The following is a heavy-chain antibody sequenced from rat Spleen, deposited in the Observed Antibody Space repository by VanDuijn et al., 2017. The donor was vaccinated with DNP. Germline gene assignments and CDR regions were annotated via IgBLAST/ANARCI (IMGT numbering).Heavy chain of an antibody. CDR1: GFTFGNSY. Sequence: EVQLVESGGGLVQPGRSLKLSCAASGFTFGNSYMARVRQAPKEGLEWVATIIYDGSSTYYRDSVKGRFTISRDNAKSTLYLQMDSLRSEDTATYYCATHPLLYYYSSYISHYFDYWGQGVMVTVSS. J-gene: IGHJ2*01. V-gene: IGHV5-7*01. CDR2: IIYDGSST. CDR3: ATHPLLYYYSSYISHYFDY. D-gene: IGHD1-2*01.